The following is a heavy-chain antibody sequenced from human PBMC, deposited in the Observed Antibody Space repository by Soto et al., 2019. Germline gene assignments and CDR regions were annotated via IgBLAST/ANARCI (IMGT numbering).Heavy chain of an antibody. Sequence: SETLSLTCTVSGASIPGSYRSRTREPPGKGLEWIGYIYYSGTTSYNPSLYSRVTMSVDTSKNQFSLKVNSVTAADTAVYYCARESYFGSGATVVAYWGKGTLVTVS. CDR1: GASIPGSY. V-gene: IGHV4-59*01. CDR2: IYYSGTT. J-gene: IGHJ1*01. CDR3: ARESYFGSGATVVAY. D-gene: IGHD3-10*01.